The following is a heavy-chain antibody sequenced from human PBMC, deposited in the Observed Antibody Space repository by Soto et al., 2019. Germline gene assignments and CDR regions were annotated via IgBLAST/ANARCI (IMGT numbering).Heavy chain of an antibody. J-gene: IGHJ5*02. Sequence: PGGSLRLSCAAAEFTCSSSSMNWVRQAPGKGLEWVSSISDNSNYIYYADSMKGRFTISRDNAQNSLYLQMNSLRAEDTAVYYCVVGSGDHWGQGTLVTVSS. CDR2: ISDNSNYI. V-gene: IGHV3-21*01. CDR1: EFTCSSSS. CDR3: VVGSGDH. D-gene: IGHD6-19*01.